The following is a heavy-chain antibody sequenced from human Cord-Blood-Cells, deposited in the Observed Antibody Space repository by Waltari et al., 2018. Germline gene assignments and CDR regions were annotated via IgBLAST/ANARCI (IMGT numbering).Heavy chain of an antibody. J-gene: IGHJ6*02. D-gene: IGHD3-3*01. V-gene: IGHV4-30-2*01. CDR3: ARDRKDFWGYYYYYGMDV. CDR1: GGSISSGGYS. CDR2: IYHSGST. Sequence: QLQLQESGSGLVKPSQTLSLTCAVSGGSISSGGYSWSWSRQPPGKGLEWIGYIYHSGSTYYNPSLKSRVTISVDRSKNQFSLKLSSVTAADTAVYYCARDRKDFWGYYYYYGMDVWGQGTTVTVSS.